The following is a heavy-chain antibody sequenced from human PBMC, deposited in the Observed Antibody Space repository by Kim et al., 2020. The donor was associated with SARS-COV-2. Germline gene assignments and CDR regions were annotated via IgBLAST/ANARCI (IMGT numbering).Heavy chain of an antibody. D-gene: IGHD3-3*01. J-gene: IGHJ4*02. CDR3: ARRSENFYALDY. Sequence: RYSPSFEGQVVLSVDKSTNTAYLQWSSLKASDTAVYFCARRSENFYALDYWGQGTLVTVSS. V-gene: IGHV5-51*01.